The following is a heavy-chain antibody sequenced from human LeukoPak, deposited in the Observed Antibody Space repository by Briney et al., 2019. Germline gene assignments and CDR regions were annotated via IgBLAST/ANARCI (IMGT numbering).Heavy chain of an antibody. CDR2: IYPGDSDT. D-gene: IGHD3-10*01. CDR3: ATHGNYYGSGSYPPWFDY. Sequence: GESLKISCKGSGYSFTSYWIGWVRQMPGKGLEWMGIIYPGDSDTRYSPSFQGQVTISADKSISTAYLQWSSLKASDTAMYYCATHGNYYGSGSYPPWFDYWGQGTLVTVSS. V-gene: IGHV5-51*01. J-gene: IGHJ4*02. CDR1: GYSFTSYW.